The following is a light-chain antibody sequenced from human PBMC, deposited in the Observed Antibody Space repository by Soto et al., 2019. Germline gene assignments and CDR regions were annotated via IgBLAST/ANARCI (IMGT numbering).Light chain of an antibody. CDR3: SSYTSGSTLHV. J-gene: IGLJ1*01. CDR2: DVS. CDR1: SSDVGGYNY. V-gene: IGLV2-14*01. Sequence: QSALTQPASVSGSPGQSITISCTGTSSDVGGYNYVSWYQQHPGKAPKLMIYDVSNRPSGVSNRFSGSKSGNTASLTISGLQAEDEADYYCSSYTSGSTLHVFGTGTKLTVL.